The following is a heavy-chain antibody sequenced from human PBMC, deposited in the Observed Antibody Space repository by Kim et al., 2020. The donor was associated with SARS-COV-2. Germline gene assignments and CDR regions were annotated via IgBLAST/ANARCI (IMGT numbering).Heavy chain of an antibody. CDR2: T. V-gene: IGHV4-4*02. CDR3: ARLSAAASFDP. J-gene: IGHJ5*02. D-gene: IGHD6-13*01. Sequence: TNYNPSLKSRVTISVDKSKNQFSLKLSSVTAADTAVYYCARLSAAASFDPWGQGTLVTVSS.